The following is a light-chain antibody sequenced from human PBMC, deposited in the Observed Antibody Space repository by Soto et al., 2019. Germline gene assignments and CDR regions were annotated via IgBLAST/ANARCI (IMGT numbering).Light chain of an antibody. Sequence: DIQLTQSPSTLSASVGDRVTITCRASQRIDRYLAWYQQKPGKAPKLLVYDASTLEGGVPSRFSGSGSATEFILTISSLQPDEFATYYCQQYKDDAWTFGQGTKV. CDR3: QQYKDDAWT. CDR1: QRIDRY. CDR2: DAS. V-gene: IGKV1-5*01. J-gene: IGKJ1*01.